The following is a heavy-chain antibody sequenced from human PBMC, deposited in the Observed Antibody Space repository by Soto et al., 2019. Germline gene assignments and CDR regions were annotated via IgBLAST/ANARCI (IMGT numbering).Heavy chain of an antibody. V-gene: IGHV4-59*01. D-gene: IGHD4-17*01. J-gene: IGHJ4*02. CDR1: GSSISPFY. Sequence: LSLTCTVSGSSISPFYWSWIRQPPGRGLEWIGYIYYTGSTKYNPSLKSRVTLSLGTSRNQLSLKLSSVTAADTAVYFCTRVGGYYGDYPNFDYWGPGTLVTVSS. CDR2: IYYTGST. CDR3: TRVGGYYGDYPNFDY.